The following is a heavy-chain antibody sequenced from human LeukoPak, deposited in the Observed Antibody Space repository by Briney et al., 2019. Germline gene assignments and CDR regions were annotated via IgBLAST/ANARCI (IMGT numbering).Heavy chain of an antibody. D-gene: IGHD6-13*01. CDR2: IRSKANSYAT. Sequence: GGSLRLSCAASGLTFSGSAMHWVRQASGKGLEWVDRIRSKANSYATAYAASVKGRFTISRDDSKNTAYLQMNSLKTEDTAVYYCTRRSGIAAAGYDYWGQGTLVTVSS. J-gene: IGHJ4*02. CDR1: GLTFSGSA. V-gene: IGHV3-73*01. CDR3: TRRSGIAAAGYDY.